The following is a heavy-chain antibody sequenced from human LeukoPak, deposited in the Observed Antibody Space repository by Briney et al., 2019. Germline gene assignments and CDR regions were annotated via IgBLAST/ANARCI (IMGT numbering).Heavy chain of an antibody. Sequence: PSQTLSLTCTVSGGSISSGDYYWNWIRQPPGKGLEWIGYIFYSGDTYYNPSLKSRLTISLDTSKNQFSPRLRSVTAADTAVYYCARHLGYCGITSCFYGMDVWGQGTTVTVSS. D-gene: IGHD2-2*01. CDR1: GGSISSGDYY. CDR2: IFYSGDT. J-gene: IGHJ6*02. V-gene: IGHV4-30-4*01. CDR3: ARHLGYCGITSCFYGMDV.